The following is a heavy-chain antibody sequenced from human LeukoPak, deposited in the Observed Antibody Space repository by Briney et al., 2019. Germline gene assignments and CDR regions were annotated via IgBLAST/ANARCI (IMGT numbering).Heavy chain of an antibody. CDR2: MYYSGST. CDR1: GGSISSSSYY. CDR3: ARLSGRIQLWLRDYYYGMDV. V-gene: IGHV4-39*01. D-gene: IGHD5-18*01. Sequence: SETLSLTCTVSGGSISSSSYYWGWIRQPPGKGLEWIGSMYYSGSTYYNASLKSRVTISVDTSKNQFSLKLSSVTAADTAVYYCARLSGRIQLWLRDYYYGMDVWGQGTTVTVSS. J-gene: IGHJ6*02.